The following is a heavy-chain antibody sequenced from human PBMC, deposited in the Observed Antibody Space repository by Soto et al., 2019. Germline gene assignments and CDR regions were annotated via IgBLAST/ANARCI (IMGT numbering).Heavy chain of an antibody. J-gene: IGHJ6*02. CDR3: ARRARPDFYYYYGMDV. D-gene: IGHD6-6*01. CDR2: ISSNGVGT. CDR1: GFTLSGYA. Sequence: PGGSLRLSCAASGFTLSGYAMDWVRQAPGKGLEYVSGISSNGVGTYYANSVQGRFTISRDNSKNTVYLQMGSLRPEDMAVYYCARRARPDFYYYYGMDVWGQGTTVTVSS. V-gene: IGHV3-64*01.